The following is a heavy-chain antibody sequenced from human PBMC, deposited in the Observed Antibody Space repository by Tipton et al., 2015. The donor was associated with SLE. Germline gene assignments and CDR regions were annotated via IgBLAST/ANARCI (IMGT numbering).Heavy chain of an antibody. CDR3: ARDPGIANGMGD. J-gene: IGHJ6*02. V-gene: IGHV3-30*01. Sequence: SLRLSCAASGFTFSSYGFHWVRQAPGKGLEWVALIYGGGITYYADSVKGRFTISRDNSKNTLYLQMNSLRNEDTAVYYCARDPGIANGMGDWGRGTTLTVSS. CDR2: IYGGGIT. CDR1: GFTFSSYG. D-gene: IGHD1-1*01.